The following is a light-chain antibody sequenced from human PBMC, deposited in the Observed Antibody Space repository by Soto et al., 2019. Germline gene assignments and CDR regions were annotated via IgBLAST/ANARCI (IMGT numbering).Light chain of an antibody. CDR3: QQYSSYRT. CDR1: QSISSW. CDR2: KAS. J-gene: IGKJ1*01. V-gene: IGKV1-5*03. Sequence: DIQMTQSPSTLSASVGDRVTITCRASQSISSWLAWYQQKPGKAPKLLIYKASSLESGVPSRFSGSGSGTEISLTIRSLQPDDFATYYCQQYSSYRTFGQGTKVEIK.